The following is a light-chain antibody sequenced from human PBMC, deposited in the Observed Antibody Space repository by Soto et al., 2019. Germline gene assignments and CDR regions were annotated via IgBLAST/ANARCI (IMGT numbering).Light chain of an antibody. V-gene: IGKV3-15*01. CDR2: GAS. CDR3: QQSYSIFMYT. CDR1: QSVSSN. J-gene: IGKJ2*01. Sequence: EIVMTQSPATLSVSPGERATLSCRASQSVSSNLAWYQQKPGQAPRLLIYGASTRATGIPARFSGSGSGTEFTLTISSLQSEDFATYYCQQSYSIFMYTFGQGTKLEIK.